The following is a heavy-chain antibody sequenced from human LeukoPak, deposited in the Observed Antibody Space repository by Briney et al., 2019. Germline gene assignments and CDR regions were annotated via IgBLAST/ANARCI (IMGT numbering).Heavy chain of an antibody. Sequence: PSQTLSLTCTVSGGSISSGDYYWSWIRQPPGKGLEWIGYIYYSGSTYYNPSLKSRVTISVDTSKNQFSLKLSSVTAADTAVYYCARQKGSLLWFGELLPTYFDYWGQGTLVTVSS. D-gene: IGHD3-10*01. CDR2: IYYSGST. CDR1: GGSISSGDYY. J-gene: IGHJ4*02. CDR3: ARQKGSLLWFGELLPTYFDY. V-gene: IGHV4-30-4*08.